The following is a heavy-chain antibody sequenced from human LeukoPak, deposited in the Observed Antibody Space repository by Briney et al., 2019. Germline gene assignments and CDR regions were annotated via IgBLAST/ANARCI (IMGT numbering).Heavy chain of an antibody. J-gene: IGHJ4*02. CDR3: ATYCSSNRCYFDY. D-gene: IGHD2-2*01. V-gene: IGHV4-4*07. CDR1: GGSISSYY. Sequence: SETLSLTCTVSGGSISSYYWSWIRQPAGKGLDWIGRIFTSGGTNYNPSLNSRVTMSLDTSKNQFSLKLSSVTAADTAVYYCATYCSSNRCYFDYWGQGTRVTVSS. CDR2: IFTSGGT.